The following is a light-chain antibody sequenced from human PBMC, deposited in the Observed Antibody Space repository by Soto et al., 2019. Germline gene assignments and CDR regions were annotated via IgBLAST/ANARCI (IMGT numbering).Light chain of an antibody. CDR1: QSVSLH. Sequence: EIVLTQSPANLSLSPGERATLSCRASQSVSLHLAWYQQKPGQAPRLLIYAASNRATGVPGRFSGSGSGADFTLTISSLEPEDVAIYYCQRRRDWPLTFGGGTKVDIK. CDR3: QRRRDWPLT. J-gene: IGKJ4*01. V-gene: IGKV3-11*01. CDR2: AAS.